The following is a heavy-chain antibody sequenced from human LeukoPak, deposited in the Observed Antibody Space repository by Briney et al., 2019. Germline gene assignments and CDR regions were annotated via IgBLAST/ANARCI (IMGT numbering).Heavy chain of an antibody. CDR3: ARSYYYDSSGYSFDY. Sequence: SVKVSCKASGGTFSSYAISWVRQAPGQGLEWMGGIIPIFGTANYAQKFQGRVTITTDESTSTAYMELSSLRSEDTAVYYCARSYYYDSSGYSFDYWGQGTLVTVSS. J-gene: IGHJ4*02. CDR1: GGTFSSYA. D-gene: IGHD3-22*01. CDR2: IIPIFGTA. V-gene: IGHV1-69*05.